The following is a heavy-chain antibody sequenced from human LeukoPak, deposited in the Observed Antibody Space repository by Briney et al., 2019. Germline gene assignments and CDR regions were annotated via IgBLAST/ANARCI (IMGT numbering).Heavy chain of an antibody. D-gene: IGHD6-19*01. CDR2: ISGSGGST. Sequence: GGSLRLSCAASGFTFSSYAVSWVRQAPGKGLEWVSAISGSGGSTYYADSEKGRFTISGDNSKNTLYLQMNSLRAEDTAVYYCAKDHPPAVAGHRDIDYWGQGTLVTVSS. CDR3: AKDHPPAVAGHRDIDY. V-gene: IGHV3-23*01. J-gene: IGHJ4*02. CDR1: GFTFSSYA.